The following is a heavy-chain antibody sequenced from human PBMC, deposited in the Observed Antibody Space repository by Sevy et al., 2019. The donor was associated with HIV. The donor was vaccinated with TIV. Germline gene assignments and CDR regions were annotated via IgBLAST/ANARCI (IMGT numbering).Heavy chain of an antibody. D-gene: IGHD2-21*01. Sequence: GGSLRLSCAASGFTFSSYSMNWVRQAPGKGLERVSSISSSSSYIYYADSVKGRFTISRDNAKNSLYLQMNSLGAEDTAVYYCAGVLLGDYYYYYMDVWGKGTTVTVSS. J-gene: IGHJ6*03. CDR3: AGVLLGDYYYYYMDV. CDR2: ISSSSSYI. V-gene: IGHV3-21*01. CDR1: GFTFSSYS.